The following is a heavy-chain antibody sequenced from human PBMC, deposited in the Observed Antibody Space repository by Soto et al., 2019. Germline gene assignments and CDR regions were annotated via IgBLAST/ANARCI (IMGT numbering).Heavy chain of an antibody. J-gene: IGHJ1*01. D-gene: IGHD4-17*01. CDR2: IRNRANGYTT. CDR3: ASTYGDFRDFQN. V-gene: IGHV3-72*01. Sequence: DVQLVESGGGLVQPGGSLRLSCAASGFTFSDHYMDWVRQAPGKGLEWVGRIRNRANGYTTEYAASVKGRFSISRDGSKNSLYLQMNSLKTEDTAVYYCASTYGDFRDFQNWGQGTLVTVSS. CDR1: GFTFSDHY.